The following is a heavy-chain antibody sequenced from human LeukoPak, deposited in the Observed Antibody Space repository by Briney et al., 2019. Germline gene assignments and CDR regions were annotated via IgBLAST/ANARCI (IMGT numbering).Heavy chain of an antibody. Sequence: GGSLRLSCAASGFTFSSYAMSWVRQAPGKGLEWVSSISGSGGSTYYADSVKGRFTISRDNSKNTLYLQMNSLRAEDTAVYCCAKDDFYDSSGYPHNFDYWGQGTLVTVSS. V-gene: IGHV3-23*01. CDR3: AKDDFYDSSGYPHNFDY. CDR1: GFTFSSYA. CDR2: ISGSGGST. J-gene: IGHJ4*02. D-gene: IGHD3-22*01.